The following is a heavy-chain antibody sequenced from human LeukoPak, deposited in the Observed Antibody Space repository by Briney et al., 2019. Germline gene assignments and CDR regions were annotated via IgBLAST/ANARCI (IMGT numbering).Heavy chain of an antibody. CDR1: GYTFTSYG. CDR3: ARDPAYCSGGSCFGGYFDY. J-gene: IGHJ4*02. D-gene: IGHD2-15*01. V-gene: IGHV1-18*01. CDR2: ISAYNDNT. Sequence: ASVKVSCKASGYTFTSYGISWVRQAPGQGLEWMGWISAYNDNTNYAQKLQGRVTVTTDTSTSTAYLELRSPRSDDTAVYYCARDPAYCSGGSCFGGYFDYWGQGTLVTVSS.